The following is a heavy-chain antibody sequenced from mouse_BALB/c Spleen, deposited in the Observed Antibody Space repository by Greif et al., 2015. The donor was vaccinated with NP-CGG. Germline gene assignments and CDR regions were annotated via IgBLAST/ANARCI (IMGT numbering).Heavy chain of an antibody. J-gene: IGHJ4*01. Sequence: VQLQEPGPELVTTGASVKISCKASGSTFTDYYINWVKQQPGQGLEWIGWIYPGRGHTKSNAQFKGQATLTVDPSSSTSDMQFSSLTFEDTAVYFCARRTGTEAMDYCGQGTSVTVSS. CDR3: ARRTGTEAMDY. CDR1: GSTFTDYY. CDR2: IYPGRGHT. D-gene: IGHD4-1*01. V-gene: IGHV1-84*02.